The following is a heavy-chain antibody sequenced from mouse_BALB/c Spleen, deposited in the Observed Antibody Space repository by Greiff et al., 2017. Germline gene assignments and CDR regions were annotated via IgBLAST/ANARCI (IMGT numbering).Heavy chain of an antibody. V-gene: IGHV1-82*01. J-gene: IGHJ3*01. CDR3: ARGEGGFAY. Sequence: VKVVESGPELVKPGASVKISCKASGYAFSSSWMNWVKQRPGQGLEWIGRIYPGDGDTNYNGKFKGKATLTADKSSSTAYMQLSSLTSVDSAVYFCARGEGGFAYWGQGTLVTVSA. CDR1: GYAFSSSW. CDR2: IYPGDGDT.